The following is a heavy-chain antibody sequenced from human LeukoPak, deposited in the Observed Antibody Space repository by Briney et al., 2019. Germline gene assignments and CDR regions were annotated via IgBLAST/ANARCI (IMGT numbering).Heavy chain of an antibody. CDR1: GYTFTSYG. D-gene: IGHD1-26*01. V-gene: IGHV1-18*01. CDR2: ITVYNGGT. J-gene: IGHJ4*02. Sequence: ASVKVSCKASGYTFTSYGFSWVRQAPGQGLEWLGWITVYNGGTDYAQKLQGRVTMTADKFTKTAYMELRSLRDEDTAVYYCVRDPRTVGTTLPDFWGQGTLVIVSS. CDR3: VRDPRTVGTTLPDF.